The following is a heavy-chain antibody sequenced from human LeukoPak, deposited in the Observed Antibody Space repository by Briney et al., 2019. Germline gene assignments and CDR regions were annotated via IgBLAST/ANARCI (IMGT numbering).Heavy chain of an antibody. CDR3: AKPSDIVVVPAAIDY. D-gene: IGHD2-2*01. V-gene: IGHV3-30*18. Sequence: GGSLRLSCAASGFTFSSSGIHWVRQAPGKGLEWLAVISYDGSKKYYADSVKGRFTISRDNSKNTLYLQMNSLRAEDTAVYYCAKPSDIVVVPAAIDYWGQGTLVTVSS. J-gene: IGHJ4*02. CDR2: ISYDGSKK. CDR1: GFTFSSSG.